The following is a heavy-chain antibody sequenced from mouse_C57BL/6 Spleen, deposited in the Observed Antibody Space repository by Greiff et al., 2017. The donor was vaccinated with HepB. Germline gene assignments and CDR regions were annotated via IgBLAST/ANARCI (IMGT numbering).Heavy chain of an antibody. D-gene: IGHD1-1*01. V-gene: IGHV1-15*01. CDR2: IDPETGGT. CDR3: TRTGSSYEWFAY. CDR1: GYTFTDYE. Sequence: VQRVESGAELVRPGASVTLSCKASGYTFTDYEMHWVKQTPVHGLEWIGAIDPETGGTAYNQKFKGKAILTADKSSSTAYMELRSLTSEDSAVYYCTRTGSSYEWFAYWGQGTLVTVSA. J-gene: IGHJ3*01.